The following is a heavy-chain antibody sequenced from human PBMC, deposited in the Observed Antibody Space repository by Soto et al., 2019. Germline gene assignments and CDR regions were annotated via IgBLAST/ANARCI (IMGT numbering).Heavy chain of an antibody. CDR3: AKDIGSHYAIDY. CDR2: ISWNSGSI. J-gene: IGHJ4*02. V-gene: IGHV3-9*01. Sequence: EVQLVESGGGLVQPGRSLRLSCAASGFTFDDYAMHWVRQAPGKGLEWVSGISWNSGSIGYADSVKGRFTISRDNAKNYLYRQMNSLRAEDTALYYCAKDIGSHYAIDYWGQGTLVTVSS. CDR1: GFTFDDYA. D-gene: IGHD2-2*01.